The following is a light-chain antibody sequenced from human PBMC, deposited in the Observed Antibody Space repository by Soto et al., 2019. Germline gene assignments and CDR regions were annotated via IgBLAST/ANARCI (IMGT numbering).Light chain of an antibody. CDR1: QSVSSN. Sequence: EIVMTQSPATLSVSPGERATLSCRASQSVSSNLAWYQQKPGQAPRLLIYGASTRATGIPARFSGSGAATDFTLTIISLEPEDFAVYYCQQYNNWPPGTFGQGTRLEIK. CDR3: QQYNNWPPGT. V-gene: IGKV3-15*01. J-gene: IGKJ5*01. CDR2: GAS.